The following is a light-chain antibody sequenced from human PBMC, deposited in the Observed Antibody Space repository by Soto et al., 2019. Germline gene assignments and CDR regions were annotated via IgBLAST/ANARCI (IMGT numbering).Light chain of an antibody. CDR1: HSFRGL. Sequence: EVVLTQSPVTLSLSPGETATLSSRASHSFRGLLAWYQQKPGQAPRLLIYDAYNRATGVPPRFSGSGSGRDFFLTISSLEPEESAVYYCQQRHMWPLTFGQGTRLEIK. J-gene: IGKJ5*01. V-gene: IGKV3-11*02. CDR3: QQRHMWPLT. CDR2: DAY.